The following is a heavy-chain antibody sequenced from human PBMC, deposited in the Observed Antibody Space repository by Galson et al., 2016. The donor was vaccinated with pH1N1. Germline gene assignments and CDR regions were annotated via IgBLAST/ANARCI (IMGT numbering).Heavy chain of an antibody. CDR2: IYSYGST. CDR3: AGDKRHYFDS. Sequence: SLRLSCASYAFSVRNNFMTWVRQPPGKALEWVSTIYSYGSTNYGDFVKGRFTVSRDISENTVFLQLNSLRVDDTAVYYCAGDKRHYFDSWGQGTLVTVSP. CDR1: AFSVRNNF. V-gene: IGHV3-53*01. J-gene: IGHJ4*02.